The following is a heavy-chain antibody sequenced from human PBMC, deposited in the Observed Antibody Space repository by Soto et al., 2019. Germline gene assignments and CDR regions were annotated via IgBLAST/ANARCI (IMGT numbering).Heavy chain of an antibody. V-gene: IGHV1-69*13. D-gene: IGHD3-3*01. Sequence: SVKVSCKASGGTFSSYAISWVRQAPGQGLEWMGGIIPIFGTANYAQKFQGRVTITADESTSTAYMELSSLRSGDTAVYYCARAPTIFGVVIIRGMDVWGQGTTVTVSS. CDR1: GGTFSSYA. CDR3: ARAPTIFGVVIIRGMDV. J-gene: IGHJ6*02. CDR2: IIPIFGTA.